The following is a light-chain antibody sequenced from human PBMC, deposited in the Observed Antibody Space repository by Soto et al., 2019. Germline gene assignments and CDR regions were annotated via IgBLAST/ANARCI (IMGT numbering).Light chain of an antibody. Sequence: QSALTQPRSVSGSPGQSLTISCTGTSSDVGGYNYVSWYQQHPGKAPKLMIYDVTKRPSGVPDRFSGSKSGNTASLTISGLQAETEGDYYSCSNAGSYTYVFGTGTKLTVL. CDR3: CSNAGSYTYV. V-gene: IGLV2-11*01. CDR2: DVT. CDR1: SSDVGGYNY. J-gene: IGLJ1*01.